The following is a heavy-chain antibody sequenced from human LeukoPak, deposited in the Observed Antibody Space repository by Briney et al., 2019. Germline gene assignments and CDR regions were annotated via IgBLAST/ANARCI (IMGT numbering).Heavy chain of an antibody. D-gene: IGHD7-27*01. V-gene: IGHV1-2*02. J-gene: IGHJ4*02. CDR1: GYTFTGYY. CDR3: ARDHNWGPDY. CDR2: INCHSGGT. Sequence: EASVKVSCKSSGYTFTGYYIHWVRQAPGQGLEWMGWINCHSGGTNHAQKFQGRVTITRDTSISTVYMDLSSLQSDDTAVYYCARDHNWGPDYWGQGTLVLVSS.